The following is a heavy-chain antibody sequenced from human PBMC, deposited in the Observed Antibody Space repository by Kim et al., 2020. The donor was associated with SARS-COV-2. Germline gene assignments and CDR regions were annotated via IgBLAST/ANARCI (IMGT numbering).Heavy chain of an antibody. J-gene: IGHJ3*02. Sequence: GGSLRLSCAASGFTFSSYDMHWVRQATGKGLEWVSAIGTAGDTYYPGSVKGRFTISRENAKNSLYLQMNSLRAGDTAVYYCARGAGLRYAFDIWGQGTMVTVSS. CDR1: GFTFSSYD. CDR2: IGTAGDT. D-gene: IGHD4-17*01. V-gene: IGHV3-13*04. CDR3: ARGAGLRYAFDI.